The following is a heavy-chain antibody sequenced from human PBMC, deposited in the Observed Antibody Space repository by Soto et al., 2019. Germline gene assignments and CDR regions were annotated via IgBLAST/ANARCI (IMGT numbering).Heavy chain of an antibody. Sequence: GSLRLSCAGSDFAFGSHTMAWVRKAPGKGLEWVSSISSATTYILYVDSVRGRFTISRDNAKKSLFLQLDCLTADDTAVYFCARKTLTADHSGPFDLWGQGTMVTVSS. D-gene: IGHD3-10*01. CDR3: ARKTLTADHSGPFDL. J-gene: IGHJ3*01. V-gene: IGHV3-21*01. CDR1: DFAFGSHT. CDR2: ISSATTYI.